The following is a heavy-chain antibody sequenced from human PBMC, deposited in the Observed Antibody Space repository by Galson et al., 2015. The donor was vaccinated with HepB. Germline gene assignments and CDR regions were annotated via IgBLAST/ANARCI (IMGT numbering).Heavy chain of an antibody. J-gene: IGHJ4*02. CDR2: INPHNGDT. CDR1: GSIFTGYN. Sequence: SVTVSCKASGSIFTGYNIHWVRQAPGQGLHWMGWINPHNGDTDYAENFQGRVAMSRDTSISTVYMELRGLRSDDTAMYFCARLDFWGQGTLVTVSS. CDR3: ARLDF. V-gene: IGHV1-2*02.